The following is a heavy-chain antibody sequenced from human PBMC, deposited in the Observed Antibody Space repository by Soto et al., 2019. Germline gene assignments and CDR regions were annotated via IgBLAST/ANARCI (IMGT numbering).Heavy chain of an antibody. CDR3: ARKPDVATAKVGGGYVFDV. J-gene: IGHJ3*01. Sequence: QVQLQESGPGLVKPSGTLSLTCAASSGSIFTTNWWSWVRQSPGRGLQWIGDIYHSGSPKYNPSLNSRFSISIDKSKDRFFLNLTSVTAADTAVYYWARKPDVATAKVGGGYVFDVWGQGTMVTVSS. CDR1: SGSIFTTNW. CDR2: IYHSGSP. V-gene: IGHV4-4*02. D-gene: IGHD3-16*01.